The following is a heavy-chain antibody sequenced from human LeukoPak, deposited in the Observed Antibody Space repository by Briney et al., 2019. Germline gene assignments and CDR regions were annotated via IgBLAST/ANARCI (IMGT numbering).Heavy chain of an antibody. J-gene: IGHJ4*02. CDR2: MSYSGST. Sequence: SETLSLTCTVSGGYISSSSYFWAWIRQPPGKGLECIGSMSYSGSTYYNPSLKSRVTISVDTSKNQFSLKLTSVTAADTAVYCCARHLRSVYDPRAFDYWGQGTLVTVSS. CDR1: GGYISSSSYF. CDR3: ARHLRSVYDPRAFDY. D-gene: IGHD5/OR15-5a*01. V-gene: IGHV4-39*01.